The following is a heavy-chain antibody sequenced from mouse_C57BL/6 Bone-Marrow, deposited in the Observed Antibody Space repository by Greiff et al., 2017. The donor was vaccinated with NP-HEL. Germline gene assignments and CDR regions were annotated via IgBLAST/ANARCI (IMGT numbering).Heavy chain of an antibody. D-gene: IGHD1-1*01. CDR2: INPGSGGT. Sequence: VQLQQSGAELVRPGTSVKVSCKASGYAFTNYLIEWVKQRPGQGLEWIGVINPGSGGTNYNEKFKGKATLTADKSSSTAYMQLSSLTSEDSAVYYCARDYGSSYGGDYWGQGTTLTVSS. V-gene: IGHV1-54*01. CDR1: GYAFTNYL. J-gene: IGHJ2*01. CDR3: ARDYGSSYGGDY.